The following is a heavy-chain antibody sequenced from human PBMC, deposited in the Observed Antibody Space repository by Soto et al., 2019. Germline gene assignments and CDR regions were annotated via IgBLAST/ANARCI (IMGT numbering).Heavy chain of an antibody. Sequence: SVKVSCNASGGPLISYAIIWVRQAPGQGLEWMGGIIPIFGTANYAQKFQGRVTITADESTSTAYMELSSLRSEDTAVYYCARSTLEYSSSFLYYGMDVWGQGTTVTV. J-gene: IGHJ6*02. CDR3: ARSTLEYSSSFLYYGMDV. CDR1: GGPLISYA. D-gene: IGHD6-6*01. V-gene: IGHV1-69*13. CDR2: IIPIFGTA.